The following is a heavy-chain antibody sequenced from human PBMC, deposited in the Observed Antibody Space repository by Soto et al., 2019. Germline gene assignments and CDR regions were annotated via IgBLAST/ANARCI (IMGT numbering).Heavy chain of an antibody. CDR1: DGSISSYY. CDR3: ARRYGDCFDY. Sequence: SETLSLTCTVSDGSISSYYCSWIRQPPGKGLEWIGYIYYSGSTNYNPSLKSRVTISVDTSKNQFSLKLSSVTAADTAVYYCARRYGDCFDYWGQGTLVTVS. J-gene: IGHJ4*02. D-gene: IGHD4-17*01. CDR2: IYYSGST. V-gene: IGHV4-59*01.